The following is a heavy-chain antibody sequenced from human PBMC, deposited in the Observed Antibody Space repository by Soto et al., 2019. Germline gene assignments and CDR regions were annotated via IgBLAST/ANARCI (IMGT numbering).Heavy chain of an antibody. Sequence: PGGSLRLSCAASGFTVSSNYMSWVRQAPGKGLEWVSVIYSGGSTYYADSVKGRFTISRDNSKNTLYLQMNSLRAEDTAVYYCARARGYWGSGGYYYYMDVWGKGTTVTVSS. CDR1: GFTVSSNY. CDR3: ARARGYWGSGGYYYYMDV. D-gene: IGHD3-10*01. V-gene: IGHV3-66*01. J-gene: IGHJ6*03. CDR2: IYSGGST.